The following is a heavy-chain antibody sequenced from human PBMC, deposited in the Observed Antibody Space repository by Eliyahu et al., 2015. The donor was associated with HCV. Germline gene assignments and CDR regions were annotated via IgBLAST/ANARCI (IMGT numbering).Heavy chain of an antibody. CDR1: GYMFTSFW. CDR3: AADGSHDIY. J-gene: IGHJ4*02. V-gene: IGHV5-10-1*03. CDR2: IDPSDSYT. Sequence: EVQLVQSGPEVKKPGESLRIXCKTSGYMFTSFWISWVRQMPGKGLEWMGMIDPSDSYTNYSPSFQGHVIISIDKSISTVYLQWSRLEASDTAMYFCAADGSHDIYWGQGTRLTVSS. D-gene: IGHD1-26*01.